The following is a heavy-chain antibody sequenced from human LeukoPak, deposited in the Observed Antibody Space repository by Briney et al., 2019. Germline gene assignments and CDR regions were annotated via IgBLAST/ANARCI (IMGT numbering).Heavy chain of an antibody. CDR1: GYTFTSYD. CDR2: MNPNSGNT. Sequence: GASVKVSCKAPGYTFTSYDINWVRQATGQGLEWMGWMNPNSGNTGYAQKFQGRVTITRNTSISTAYMELSSLRSEDTAVYYCARATRIASNWFDPWGQGTLVTVSS. V-gene: IGHV1-8*03. CDR3: ARATRIASNWFDP. J-gene: IGHJ5*02. D-gene: IGHD3-22*01.